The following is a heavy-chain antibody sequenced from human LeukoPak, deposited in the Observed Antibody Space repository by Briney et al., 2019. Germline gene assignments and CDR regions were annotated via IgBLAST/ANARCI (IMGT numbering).Heavy chain of an antibody. V-gene: IGHV1-18*01. D-gene: IGHD1-7*01. CDR1: GYTFTKYG. CDR2: ISASNGNT. Sequence: ASVKVSCKASGYTFTKYGISWVRQAPGQGLQWRGWISASNGNTNYAQKFRDRVTMSTDTSTGTAYLDVRSLTSDDTAVYYCARDHSNWNYAPAFWGQGTLVIVSS. CDR3: ARDHSNWNYAPAF. J-gene: IGHJ4*02.